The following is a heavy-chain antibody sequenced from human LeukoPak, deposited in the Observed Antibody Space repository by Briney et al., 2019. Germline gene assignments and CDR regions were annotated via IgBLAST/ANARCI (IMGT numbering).Heavy chain of an antibody. V-gene: IGHV4-39*07. Sequence: SETLSLTCTVSGGSISSSSYYWGWIRQPPGKGLEWIGSIYYSGSTYYNPSLKSRVTISVDTSKNQFSLKLSSVTAADTAVYYCAREAVTPRNWFDPWGQGTLVTVSS. CDR3: AREAVTPRNWFDP. CDR1: GGSISSSSYY. CDR2: IYYSGST. D-gene: IGHD4-11*01. J-gene: IGHJ5*02.